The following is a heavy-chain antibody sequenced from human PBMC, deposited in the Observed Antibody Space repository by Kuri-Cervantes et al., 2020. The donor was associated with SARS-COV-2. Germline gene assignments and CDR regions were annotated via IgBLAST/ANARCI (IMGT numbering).Heavy chain of an antibody. V-gene: IGHV4-30-4*08. CDR2: IYYIGST. CDR1: GVSISSADYY. Sequence: SETLSLTCTVSGVSISSADYYWSWIRQPPGQGLELIGYIYYIGSTFYNTSLKSRVNILLDTSNNQFSLRLSSVTAADTAVYYCARDRGTWGFDYWGQGTLVTDSS. J-gene: IGHJ4*02. D-gene: IGHD3-10*01. CDR3: ARDRGTWGFDY.